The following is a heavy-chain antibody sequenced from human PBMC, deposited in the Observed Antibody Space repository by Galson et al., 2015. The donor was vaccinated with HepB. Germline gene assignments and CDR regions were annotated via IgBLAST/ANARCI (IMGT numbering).Heavy chain of an antibody. V-gene: IGHV3-30*02. CDR2: IRYDGSNK. CDR3: AKETLAYGGSAAGEDY. Sequence: SLRLSRPASGVTLGNYAMHWVPPTPGKGLEWVAFIRYDGSNKYYADSVKGRFTISRDNSKNTLYLQMNSLRAEDTAVYYCAKETLAYGGSAAGEDYWGQGTLVTVSS. D-gene: IGHD4-23*01. J-gene: IGHJ4*02. CDR1: GVTLGNYA.